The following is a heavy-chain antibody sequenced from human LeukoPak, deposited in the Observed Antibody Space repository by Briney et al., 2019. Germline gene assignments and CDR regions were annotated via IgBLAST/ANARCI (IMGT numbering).Heavy chain of an antibody. Sequence: SQTLSLTCAISGDSVSSNRVAWNWIRQSPSRGLEWLGRTYYRSKWYNDYAVSVKSRITLNPDTSKNQFSLQLKFVTPEDTAVYYCARGGGLEDFGYWGRGTLVTVSS. CDR2: TYYRSKWYN. CDR3: ARGGGLEDFGY. D-gene: IGHD3-10*01. J-gene: IGHJ4*02. V-gene: IGHV6-1*01. CDR1: GDSVSSNRVA.